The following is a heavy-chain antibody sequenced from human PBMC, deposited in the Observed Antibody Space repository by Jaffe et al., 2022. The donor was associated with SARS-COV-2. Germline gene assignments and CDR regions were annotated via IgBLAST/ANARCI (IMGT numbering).Heavy chain of an antibody. Sequence: EVQLVESGGGLVQPGGSLRLSCAASGFTFSSYSMNWVRQAPGKGLEWVSYISSSSSTIYYADSVKGRFTISRDNAKNSLYLQMNSLRDEDTAVYYCARDQPKHIVVVGAFDIWGQGTMVTVSS. CDR1: GFTFSSYS. J-gene: IGHJ3*02. D-gene: IGHD2-21*01. V-gene: IGHV3-48*02. CDR3: ARDQPKHIVVVGAFDI. CDR2: ISSSSSTI.